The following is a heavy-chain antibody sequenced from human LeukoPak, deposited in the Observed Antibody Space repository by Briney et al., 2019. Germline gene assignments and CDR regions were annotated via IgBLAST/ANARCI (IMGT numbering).Heavy chain of an antibody. Sequence: GGSLRLSCAASGFTFRSYGMSWIRQAPGKGLEWVAVISYDGSNKYHADSVKGRFTISRDNAKKTLYLQMNSLRAEDTAVYYCARSIGLTGGGVDVWGQGTTVTVSS. J-gene: IGHJ6*02. V-gene: IGHV3-30*03. D-gene: IGHD3-9*01. CDR3: ARSIGLTGGGVDV. CDR2: ISYDGSNK. CDR1: GFTFRSYG.